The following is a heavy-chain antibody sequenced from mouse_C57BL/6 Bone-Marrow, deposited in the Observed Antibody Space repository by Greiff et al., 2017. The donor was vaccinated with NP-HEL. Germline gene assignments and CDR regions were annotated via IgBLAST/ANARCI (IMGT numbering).Heavy chain of an antibody. CDR1: GYTFTSYW. CDR3: TIGEQLYYFDY. J-gene: IGHJ2*01. V-gene: IGHV1-74*01. CDR2: IHPSDSDP. Sequence: QVQLQQPGAELVKPGASVKVSCKASGYTFTSYWMHWVKQRPGQGLEWIGRIHPSDSDPNYNQKFKGKATLTVDKSSSTAYMQLSSLTSEDSAVYDCTIGEQLYYFDYGDQGTTLTVTS. D-gene: IGHD3-1*01.